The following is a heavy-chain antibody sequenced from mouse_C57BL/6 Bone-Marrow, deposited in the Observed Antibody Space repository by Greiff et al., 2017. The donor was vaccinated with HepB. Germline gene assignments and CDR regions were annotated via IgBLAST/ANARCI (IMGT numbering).Heavy chain of an antibody. Sequence: VQVVESGAELVKPGASVKLSCKASGYTFTEYTIHWVKQRSGQGLEWIGWFYPGSGSIKYNEKFKDKATLTADKSSSTVYMELSRLTSEDSAVYFCARHEDRPMVTTDGLWFAYWGQGTLVTVSA. V-gene: IGHV1-62-2*01. CDR1: GYTFTEYT. CDR2: FYPGSGSI. CDR3: ARHEDRPMVTTDGLWFAY. J-gene: IGHJ3*01. D-gene: IGHD2-2*01.